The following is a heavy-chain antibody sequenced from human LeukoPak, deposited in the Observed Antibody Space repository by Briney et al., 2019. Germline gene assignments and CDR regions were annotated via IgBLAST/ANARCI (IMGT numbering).Heavy chain of an antibody. CDR2: IKGKSDGGAA. D-gene: IGHD4-11*01. CDR3: TTEQCGPIYTHFAS. CDR1: GFTVTNAW. J-gene: IGHJ4*02. V-gene: IGHV3-15*01. Sequence: PGGSLRLSCAASGFTVTNAWMSWVRQPPGKGLEWVGRIKGKSDGGAADYAAPVKGRFTISRDDSKNTLYVQMNSLKTEDTAVYYCTTEQCGPIYTHFASWGQGSLVTVST.